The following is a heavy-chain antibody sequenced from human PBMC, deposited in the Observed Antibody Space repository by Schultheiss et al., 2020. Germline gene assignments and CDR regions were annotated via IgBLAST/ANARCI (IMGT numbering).Heavy chain of an antibody. CDR2: ISGSGGST. J-gene: IGHJ4*02. D-gene: IGHD2-2*02. V-gene: IGHV3-23*01. CDR1: GFTFSNAW. CDR3: TRYTLD. Sequence: GGSLRLSCAASGFTFSNAWMSWVRQAPGKGLEWVSAISGSGGSTYYADSVKGRFTISRDNSKNTLYLQMNSLRDEDTAVYHCTRYTLDWGQGILVTVSS.